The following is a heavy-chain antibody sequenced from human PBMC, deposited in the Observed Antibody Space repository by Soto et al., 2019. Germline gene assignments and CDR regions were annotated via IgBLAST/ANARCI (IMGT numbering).Heavy chain of an antibody. V-gene: IGHV4-34*01. D-gene: IGHD2-2*01. Sequence: QVQLQQWGAGLLKPSETLSLTCAVYGGSFSGYYWSWIRQPPGKGLEWIGEINHSGSTNYNPSLKSRVTITVDTSKNQFALKLSSVTASDTAVYYCARLPARCNSTSCPGRRPPRDYWGQGTLVTVSS. CDR3: ARLPARCNSTSCPGRRPPRDY. J-gene: IGHJ4*02. CDR1: GGSFSGYY. CDR2: INHSGST.